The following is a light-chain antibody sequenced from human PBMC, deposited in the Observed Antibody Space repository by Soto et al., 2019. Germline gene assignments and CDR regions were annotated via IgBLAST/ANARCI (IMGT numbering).Light chain of an antibody. V-gene: IGKV3-15*01. CDR3: QQYNNWPLT. J-gene: IGKJ4*01. CDR1: QSVSSN. Sequence: EIVMTQSPATLSVSPGERATLSCRASQSVSSNFAWYQQKPGQAPRLLIYGASTRATGIPARFSGSGSGTEFTLTISSLQSEDLAFYYCQQYNNWPLTFGGGTKVEIK. CDR2: GAS.